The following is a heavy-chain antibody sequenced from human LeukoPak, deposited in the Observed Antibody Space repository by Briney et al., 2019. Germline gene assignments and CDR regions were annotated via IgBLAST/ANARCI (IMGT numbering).Heavy chain of an antibody. J-gene: IGHJ4*02. CDR2: ISYDGSNK. D-gene: IGHD2-21*01. CDR3: ARDLFLIPAY. CDR1: GFTFSSYA. Sequence: GGSLRLSCAASGFTFSSYAMHWVRQAPGKGLEWVAVISYDGSNKYYADSVKGRFTISRDNSKSTLYLQMNSLRAEDTAVYYCARDLFLIPAYWGQGTLVTVSS. V-gene: IGHV3-30*04.